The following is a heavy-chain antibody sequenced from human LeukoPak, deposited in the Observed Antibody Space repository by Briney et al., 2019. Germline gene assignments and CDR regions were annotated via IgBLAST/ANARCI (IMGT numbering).Heavy chain of an antibody. D-gene: IGHD1-26*01. CDR2: IFPSGLT. CDR1: NGSFTNYY. CDR3: ARAGDGHYYYYYMDV. Sequence: SETLSLTCSVSNGSFTNYYWGWIRQTPGKRLECIGYIFPSGLTNYNPSLNSRVTISLDTAKSQFSLTLKSVTAADTAVYYCARAGDGHYYYYYMDVWGTGTPVTVSS. V-gene: IGHV4-4*08. J-gene: IGHJ6*03.